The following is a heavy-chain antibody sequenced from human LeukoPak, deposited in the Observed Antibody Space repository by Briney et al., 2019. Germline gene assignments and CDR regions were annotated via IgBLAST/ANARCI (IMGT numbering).Heavy chain of an antibody. CDR1: GDSISSQY. Sequence: PSGTLSLTCTVSGDSISSQYWSLIRQPPGKGLEWIGYINYSGITKYSPSLKSRVTISVDTSKNQFSLRLTSVTAADTAVYYCARTSYHYNSGDYGWYFDYWGQGTLVTVSA. CDR3: ARTSYHYNSGDYGWYFDY. J-gene: IGHJ4*02. D-gene: IGHD3-10*01. V-gene: IGHV4-59*11. CDR2: INYSGIT.